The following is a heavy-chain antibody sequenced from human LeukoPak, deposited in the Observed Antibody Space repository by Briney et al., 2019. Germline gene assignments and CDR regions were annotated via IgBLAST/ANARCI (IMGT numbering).Heavy chain of an antibody. V-gene: IGHV3-48*03. CDR2: ISSSGSTI. J-gene: IGHJ4*02. Sequence: PGGSLRLSCAASGFTFSSYEMNWVRQAPGKGLEWVSYISSSGSTIYYADSVKGRFTISRDNAKNSLYLQMNSLRAEDTAVYYCARSPSSGSYYDYWGQGTLVTVSS. CDR3: ARSPSSGSYYDY. CDR1: GFTFSSYE. D-gene: IGHD1-26*01.